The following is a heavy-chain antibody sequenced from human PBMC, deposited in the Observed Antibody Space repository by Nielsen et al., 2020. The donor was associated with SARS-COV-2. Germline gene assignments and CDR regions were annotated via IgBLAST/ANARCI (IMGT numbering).Heavy chain of an antibody. D-gene: IGHD2-8*02. CDR2: IDPDGSDK. Sequence: GGSLRLSCAASGFTFSSHSMHWVRQVPGKGLEWVADIDPDGSDKVYVDSVKGRFTISRDNAKKSMSLQMNNLRVEDTAVYYCARDWSRAFDVWGQGTMVTVSS. V-gene: IGHV3-7*01. J-gene: IGHJ3*01. CDR3: ARDWSRAFDV. CDR1: GFTFSSHS.